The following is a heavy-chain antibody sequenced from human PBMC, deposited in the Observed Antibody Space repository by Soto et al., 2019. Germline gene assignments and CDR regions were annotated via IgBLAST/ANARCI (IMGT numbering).Heavy chain of an antibody. J-gene: IGHJ4*01. CDR1: GYTFTSYG. Sequence: QVQLVQSGAEVKKPGASVKVSCTASGYTFTSYGISWVRQSPGQGLEWMGWISAYNGHTNYAQKLQGRDSMPTDTHTSTADMELRSLRSDDTGVYYGASRGDYVDYYDSCLQGTLLTVSS. V-gene: IGHV1-18*01. D-gene: IGHD4-17*01. CDR3: ASRGDYVDYYDS. CDR2: ISAYNGHT.